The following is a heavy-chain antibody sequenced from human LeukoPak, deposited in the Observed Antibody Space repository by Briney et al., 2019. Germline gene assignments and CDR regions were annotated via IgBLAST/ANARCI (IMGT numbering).Heavy chain of an antibody. Sequence: SDTLSLTCTVSDVSINSDSYYWTWIPQPPGLGREWIGRVYISGSSNYNPSLKSRVTMSVDTSKNQFSQKLSSVTAADTAVYYCAREVVIAATYDYWGQGTLVTVSS. J-gene: IGHJ4*02. CDR1: DVSINSDSYY. V-gene: IGHV4-61*02. CDR3: AREVVIAATYDY. D-gene: IGHD2-15*01. CDR2: VYISGSS.